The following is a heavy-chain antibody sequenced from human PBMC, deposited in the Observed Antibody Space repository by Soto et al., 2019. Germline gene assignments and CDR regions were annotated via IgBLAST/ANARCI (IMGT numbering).Heavy chain of an antibody. D-gene: IGHD2-15*01. CDR1: GASFTGYC. J-gene: IGHJ6*02. CDR2: TYPADSDA. CDR3: AARGCGGVSCYSHHYYFLHV. Sequence: ETLTLTCTASGASFTGYCIARVRRNPGQGLERMVITYPADSDASYSPSFQGQVTISADNAISTAYLQWSSLKASDTAMYYWAARGCGGVSCYSHHYYFLHVGGQGTTVTVAS. V-gene: IGHV5-51*06.